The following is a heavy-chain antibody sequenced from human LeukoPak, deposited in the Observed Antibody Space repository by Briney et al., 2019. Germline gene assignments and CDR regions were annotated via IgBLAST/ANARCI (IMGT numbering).Heavy chain of an antibody. CDR1: DGPISRYY. J-gene: IGHJ4*02. V-gene: IGHV4-59*07. CDR2: IYYSGRT. CDR3: ARFSSSWYLFDF. D-gene: IGHD6-13*01. Sequence: SDPLSLPCTVSDGPISRYYWSWIRQPPGKGLEWIGYIYYSGRTNYNPALKRRVTISIDTSKSHFSLNLSSMTAADTAVYYCARFSSSWYLFDFWGQGTLVTVSS.